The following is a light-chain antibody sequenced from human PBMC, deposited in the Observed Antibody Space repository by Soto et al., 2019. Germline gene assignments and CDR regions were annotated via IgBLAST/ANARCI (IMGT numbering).Light chain of an antibody. CDR3: LRYGDSPPAYT. J-gene: IGKJ2*01. Sequence: EIVLTQSPGTVSLSPGERATLSCRASQSVSSRNLAWYRQKPGQAPRLLICGASNRATGIPDRFSGSGSGTDFTLTISRPEPEDCAVYYCLRYGDSPPAYTFGQGTKLEIK. CDR2: GAS. CDR1: QSVSSRN. V-gene: IGKV3-20*01.